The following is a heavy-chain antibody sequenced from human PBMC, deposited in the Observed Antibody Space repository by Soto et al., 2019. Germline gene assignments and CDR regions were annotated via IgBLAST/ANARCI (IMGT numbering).Heavy chain of an antibody. CDR1: GFTFNNFD. CDR3: ARDNTPYGMDV. CDR2: LTTAGDT. V-gene: IGHV3-13*04. J-gene: IGHJ6*02. Sequence: PGGSLRLSCAGSGFTFNNFDMHWVRQATGKGLEWVSGLTTAGDTYYAGSVKGRFTISRENGKNSLYLQMNSLRAGDTAVYYCARDNTPYGMDVWGQGTTVTVSS.